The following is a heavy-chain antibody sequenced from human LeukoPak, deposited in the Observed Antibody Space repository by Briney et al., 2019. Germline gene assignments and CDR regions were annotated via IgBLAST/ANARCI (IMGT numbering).Heavy chain of an antibody. CDR3: ATVLGPHALGYCSGGSCYWNAFDI. CDR2: FDPEDGET. V-gene: IGHV1-24*01. Sequence: ASVKVSCKVSGYTLTELSMHWVRQAPGKGLEWMGGFDPEDGETIYAQKFQGRVTMTEDTSTDTAYMELSSLRSEDTAVYYCATVLGPHALGYCSGGSCYWNAFDIWGQETMVTVSS. CDR1: GYTLTELS. D-gene: IGHD2-15*01. J-gene: IGHJ3*02.